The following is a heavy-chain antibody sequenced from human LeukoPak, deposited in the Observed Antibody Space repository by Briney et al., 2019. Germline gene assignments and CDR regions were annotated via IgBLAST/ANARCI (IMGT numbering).Heavy chain of an antibody. Sequence: GESLKISCKGSGYSFTSYWIGWVRQMPGKGLEWMGIIYPGDSDTRYSPSFQGQVTISVDKSISTAYLQWSSLKASDTAMYYCARQFRYCSGGSCYGDYFDYWGQGTLVTVSS. CDR1: GYSFTSYW. V-gene: IGHV5-51*01. CDR2: IYPGDSDT. J-gene: IGHJ4*02. D-gene: IGHD2-15*01. CDR3: ARQFRYCSGGSCYGDYFDY.